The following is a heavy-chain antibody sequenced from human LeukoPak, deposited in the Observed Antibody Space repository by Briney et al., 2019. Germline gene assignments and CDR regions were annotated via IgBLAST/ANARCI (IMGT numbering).Heavy chain of an antibody. V-gene: IGHV3-7*01. CDR2: IKQDGSEE. CDR3: ARDAYYDFWSGYPRYFDY. J-gene: IGHJ4*02. Sequence: PGGSLRLSCAASGFTFSSYWMSWVRQAPGKGLEWVANIKQDGSEEYYVDSVKGRFTISTDNAKNSLYLQMNSQRAEDTAVYYCARDAYYDFWSGYPRYFDYWGQGTLVTVSS. CDR1: GFTFSSYW. D-gene: IGHD3-3*01.